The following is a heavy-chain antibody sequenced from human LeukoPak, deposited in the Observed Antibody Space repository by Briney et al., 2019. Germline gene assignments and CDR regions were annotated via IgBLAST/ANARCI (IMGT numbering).Heavy chain of an antibody. D-gene: IGHD2/OR15-2a*01. CDR2: IIPHTDGT. V-gene: IGHV1-2*02. Sequence: ASVKVSCKASGYTFTGYYLHWVRQAPGQGLEWMGWIIPHTDGTEYAQRFQGRVTMTRDTSISTVYMQLSSLRSDDTAIYFCARDRGQLLYYFDYWGQGTLVTVSS. J-gene: IGHJ4*02. CDR3: ARDRGQLLYYFDY. CDR1: GYTFTGYY.